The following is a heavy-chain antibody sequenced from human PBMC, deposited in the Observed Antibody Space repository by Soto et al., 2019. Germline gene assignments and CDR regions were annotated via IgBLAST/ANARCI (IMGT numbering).Heavy chain of an antibody. CDR3: ASALGSGSYYNPGY. V-gene: IGHV1-69*01. D-gene: IGHD3-10*01. CDR2: IIPIFGTA. Sequence: PVKGSGKAFGRTFNSLAICRVRPALGQGLEWMGGIIPIFGTANYAQKFQGRVTITADESTSTAYMELSSLRSEDTAVDYCASALGSGSYYNPGYWGQGTLVTVSS. CDR1: GRTFNSLA. J-gene: IGHJ4*02.